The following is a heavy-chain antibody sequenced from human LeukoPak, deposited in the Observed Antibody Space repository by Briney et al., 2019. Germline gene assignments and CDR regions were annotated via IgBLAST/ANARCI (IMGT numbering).Heavy chain of an antibody. CDR3: AKIRPPAYDI. V-gene: IGHV3-23*01. CDR1: GFTVSTYY. Sequence: GGSLRLSCAASGFTVSTYYMGWVRQAPGKGLEWVSAISGRDSSTYYADSVKGRFTLSRDNSKNTLYLQMNSLRSEDTAVYYCAKIRPPAYDIWGQGTMVTVSS. J-gene: IGHJ3*02. D-gene: IGHD3-3*02. CDR2: ISGRDSST.